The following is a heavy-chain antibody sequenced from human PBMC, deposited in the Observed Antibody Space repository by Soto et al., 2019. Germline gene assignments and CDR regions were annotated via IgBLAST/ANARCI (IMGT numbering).Heavy chain of an antibody. V-gene: IGHV2-5*02. J-gene: IGHJ3*02. CDR3: AHLHNPSFDWLLSADAFDI. D-gene: IGHD3-9*01. CDR2: IYWDDDK. CDR1: GFSLSTSGVG. Sequence: QITLKESGPTLVKPTQTLTLTCTFSGFSLSTSGVGVGWIRQPPGKALEWLALIYWDDDKRYSPSLKSRLTITKDTSKNQVVLTMTNMDPVDTATYYCAHLHNPSFDWLLSADAFDIWGQGTMVTVSS.